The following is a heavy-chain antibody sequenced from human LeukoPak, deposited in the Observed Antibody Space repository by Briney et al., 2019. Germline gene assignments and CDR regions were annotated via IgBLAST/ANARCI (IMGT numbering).Heavy chain of an antibody. V-gene: IGHV3-21*01. D-gene: IGHD3-3*01. CDR1: RFTFSSYS. Sequence: GGSLRLSCAASRFTFSSYSMNWVRQALGKGLEWVSSISSSGNYIYYADSVKGRFTISRDNSKNTLYLQMNSLRAEDTAVYYCAKDSRFLEWLLYDSQYYFDYWGQGTLVTVSS. J-gene: IGHJ4*02. CDR3: AKDSRFLEWLLYDSQYYFDY. CDR2: ISSSGNYI.